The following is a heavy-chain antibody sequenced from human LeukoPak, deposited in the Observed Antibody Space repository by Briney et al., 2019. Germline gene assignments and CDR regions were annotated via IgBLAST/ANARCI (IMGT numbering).Heavy chain of an antibody. D-gene: IGHD2-15*01. V-gene: IGHV3-23*01. CDR3: ASGTPTYCSGGSCSTGGVDY. CDR2: VSGSGFST. CDR1: GFTFTSYA. J-gene: IGHJ4*02. Sequence: GGSLRLSCVASGFTFTSYAMTWVRQAPGKGLGWVSSVSGSGFSTYYADSVKGRCTISRDNSKNTLYLQVNSLRAEDTAVYYCASGTPTYCSGGSCSTGGVDYWGQGTLVTVSS.